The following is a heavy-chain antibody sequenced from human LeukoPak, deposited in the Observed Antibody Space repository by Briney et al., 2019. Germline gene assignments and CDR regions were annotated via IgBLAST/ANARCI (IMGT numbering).Heavy chain of an antibody. CDR2: IYHSGST. V-gene: IGHV4-38-2*02. D-gene: IGHD3-10*01. CDR1: GYSISSDYY. J-gene: IGHJ4*02. Sequence: SETLSLTCTVSGYSISSDYYWGWIRQPPGKGLEWIGSIYHSGSTYYKPSLKSRVTISVDTSKNQFSLRLRSVTAADTAVYYCARGGGYYGSGSYYILYYFDYWGQGTLVTVSS. CDR3: ARGGGYYGSGSYYILYYFDY.